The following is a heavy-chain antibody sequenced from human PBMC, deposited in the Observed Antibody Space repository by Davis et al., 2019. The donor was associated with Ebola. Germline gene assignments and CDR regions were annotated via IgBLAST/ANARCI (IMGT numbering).Heavy chain of an antibody. CDR1: GFTFSSYA. CDR2: IKQDGSEK. D-gene: IGHD4-17*01. V-gene: IGHV3-7*01. Sequence: GESLKISCAASGFTFSSYAMSWVRQAPGKGLEWVANIKQDGSEKYYVDSVKGRFTISRDNAKNSLYLQMNSLRAEDTAVYYCARDMTTVTTGWFDPWGQGTLVTVSS. CDR3: ARDMTTVTTGWFDP. J-gene: IGHJ5*02.